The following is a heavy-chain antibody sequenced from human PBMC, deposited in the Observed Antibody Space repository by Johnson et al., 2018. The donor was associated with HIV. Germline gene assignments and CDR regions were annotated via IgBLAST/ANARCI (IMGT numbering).Heavy chain of an antibody. D-gene: IGHD2-15*01. V-gene: IGHV3-7*01. CDR2: VKQDGSEK. CDR1: GFTFSSYW. CDR3: ARVWVVEVARGAFVI. Sequence: VQLVESGGGLAQPGGSLRLSCAASGFTFSSYWMAWVRQAPGKGLEWVANVKQDGSEKNYVDSVKGRFTISRDNAKNSMYLQMNSLRGEDTAVYYCARVWVVEVARGAFVIWGQGTMVTVSS. J-gene: IGHJ3*02.